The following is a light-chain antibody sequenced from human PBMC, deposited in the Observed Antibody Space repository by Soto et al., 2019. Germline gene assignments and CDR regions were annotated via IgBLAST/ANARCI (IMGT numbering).Light chain of an antibody. CDR2: SAS. Sequence: DLQMTQSPSSLSASVGDRVTITCRASQSIAGYLSWYQQRPGKAPKFLIYSASSLQRGVPSRFSGSGSGTDFSLTINGLQPEDFAPYFCQQSFSVPITFGQGTRLEIK. V-gene: IGKV1-39*01. CDR3: QQSFSVPIT. J-gene: IGKJ5*01. CDR1: QSIAGY.